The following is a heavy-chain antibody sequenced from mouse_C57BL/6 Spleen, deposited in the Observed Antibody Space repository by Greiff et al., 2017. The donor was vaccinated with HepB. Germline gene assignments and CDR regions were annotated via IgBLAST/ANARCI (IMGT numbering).Heavy chain of an antibody. CDR3: ARNYGSSLYCDY. Sequence: EVKLQQSGPELVKPGASVKITCKASGYSFTDYNMNWVKQSNGKSLEWIGVINPNYGTTSYNQKFKGKATLTVDQSSSTAYMKLNSLTSEDSAVYYCARNYGSSLYCDYWGQGTTLTVSS. V-gene: IGHV1-39*01. CDR2: INPNYGTT. J-gene: IGHJ2*01. CDR1: GYSFTDYN. D-gene: IGHD1-1*01.